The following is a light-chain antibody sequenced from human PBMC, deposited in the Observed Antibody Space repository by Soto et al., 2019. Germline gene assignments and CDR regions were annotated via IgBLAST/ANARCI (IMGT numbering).Light chain of an antibody. CDR1: QSISSW. CDR3: QRYESYSPST. V-gene: IGKV1-5*01. CDR2: DAA. J-gene: IGKJ1*01. Sequence: DIQMPQSPYALSASVGDRATITCRVSQSISSWLAWDQQKPGKAPKPLIYDAATLQSGVPTRDSGSGSGTEFTLTISIMQPDDFATYVCQRYESYSPSTFGQGTKVDIK.